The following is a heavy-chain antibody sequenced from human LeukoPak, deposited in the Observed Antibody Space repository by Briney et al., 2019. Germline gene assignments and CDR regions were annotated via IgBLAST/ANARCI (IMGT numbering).Heavy chain of an antibody. V-gene: IGHV3-30*04. CDR3: ARDPRLRGGGHYYYGMDV. CDR1: GFTFRSYA. J-gene: IGHJ6*02. D-gene: IGHD1-26*01. CDR2: ISYDGSKK. Sequence: GRSLRLSCAASGFTFRSYAMHWVRQTPGKGLEWVALISYDGSKKYYADSVKGRFTISRESSKNTLYLQMNSLRAEDTAVYYCARDPRLRGGGHYYYGMDVWGQGTTVTVSS.